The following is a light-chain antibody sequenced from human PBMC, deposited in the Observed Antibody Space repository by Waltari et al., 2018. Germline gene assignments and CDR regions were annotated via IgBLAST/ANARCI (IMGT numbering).Light chain of an antibody. V-gene: IGLV4-69*01. CDR2: VNSDGSH. J-gene: IGLJ3*02. CDR3: QTGGHGTWV. CDR1: SGHSSNV. Sequence: QLVLTQSPSASASLGASVKLTCTLSSGHSSNVIAWLQQQPEKGPRDLMKVNSDGSHSKGDKLPDRFSGASSGTEHYLTISSLQSEDEADYYCQTGGHGTWVFGGGTKLTVL.